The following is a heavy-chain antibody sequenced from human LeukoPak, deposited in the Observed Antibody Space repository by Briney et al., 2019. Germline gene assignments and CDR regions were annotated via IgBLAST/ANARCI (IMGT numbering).Heavy chain of an antibody. D-gene: IGHD3-16*01. CDR1: GGSFSGYY. CDR2: INHSGST. V-gene: IGHV4-34*01. CDR3: ARGLRAYYYYYMDV. J-gene: IGHJ6*03. Sequence: PSETLSLTCAVYGGSFSGYYWSWIRQPPGKGLEWIGEINHSGSTNYNPSLKSRVTMSVDTSKNQFSLKLSSVTAADTAVYYCARGLRAYYYYYMDVWGKGTTVTVSS.